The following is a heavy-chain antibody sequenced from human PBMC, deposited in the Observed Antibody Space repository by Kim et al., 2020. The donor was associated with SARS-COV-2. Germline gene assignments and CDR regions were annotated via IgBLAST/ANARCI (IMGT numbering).Heavy chain of an antibody. CDR3: ARITYYYDSRHSSHGAFDI. Sequence: GGSLRLSCAASGFTFSDYHMSWIRQAPGKGLKWVSYITGSDSYTNYVDSMKGRFTISRDNAKNSLYLQMNSLRAEDTAVYYCARITYYYDSRHSSHGAFDIWGQGTMVTVSS. CDR2: ITGSDSYT. CDR1: GFTFSDYH. V-gene: IGHV3-11*03. D-gene: IGHD3-22*01. J-gene: IGHJ3*02.